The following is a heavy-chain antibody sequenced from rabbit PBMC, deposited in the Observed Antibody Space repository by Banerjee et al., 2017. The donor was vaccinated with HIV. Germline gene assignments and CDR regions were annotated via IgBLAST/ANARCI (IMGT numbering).Heavy chain of an antibody. D-gene: IGHD7-1*01. CDR3: ARGVPGYPSLKL. Sequence: QEQLVESGGDLVQPEGSLTLTCTASGFSFSSSYFMCWVRQAPGKGLEWIACIDTDSSGSTGYASWAKGRFTISKTSSTTVTLQMTSLTAADTATYFCARGVPGYPSLKLWGQGTLVTVS. J-gene: IGHJ3*01. CDR2: IDTDSSGST. V-gene: IGHV1S45*01. CDR1: GFSFSSSYF.